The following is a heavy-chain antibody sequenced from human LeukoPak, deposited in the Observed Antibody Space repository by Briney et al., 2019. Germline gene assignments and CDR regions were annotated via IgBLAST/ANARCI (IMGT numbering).Heavy chain of an antibody. J-gene: IGHJ4*02. Sequence: GGSLRLSCAASGFTFSSYWMSWVRQAPGKGLEWVANIKQDGSEKYYVDSVKGRFTISRDNAKNSLYLQMNSLRAEDTAVYYCARVHRSGGQPPDYWGQGTLVTVSS. CDR3: ARVHRSGGQPPDY. D-gene: IGHD4-23*01. V-gene: IGHV3-7*03. CDR2: IKQDGSEK. CDR1: GFTFSSYW.